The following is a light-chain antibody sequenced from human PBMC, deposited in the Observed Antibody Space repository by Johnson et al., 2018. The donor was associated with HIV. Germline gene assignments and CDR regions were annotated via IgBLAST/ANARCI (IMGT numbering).Light chain of an antibody. CDR2: DNN. Sequence: QSVLTQPPSVSAAPGQKVTISCSGSSSNIGNNYVSWYQQLPGTAPKPLIYDNNKRPSRIPDRFSGSKSGTSATLGITGLQTGDEADYYCGTWDTSLSAHYVFGTGTKVTVL. V-gene: IGLV1-51*01. CDR1: SSNIGNNY. CDR3: GTWDTSLSAHYV. J-gene: IGLJ1*01.